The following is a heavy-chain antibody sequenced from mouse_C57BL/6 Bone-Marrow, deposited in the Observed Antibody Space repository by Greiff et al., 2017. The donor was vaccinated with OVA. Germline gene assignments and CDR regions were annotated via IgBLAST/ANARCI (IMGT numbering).Heavy chain of an antibody. D-gene: IGHD1-1*01. Sequence: EVQLQQPGAELVKPGASVKLSCTASGFNIKDYYMHWVKQRTEQGLEWIGRIDPEDGETKYAPKFQGKATITVDTSSNTAYLQLSSLTSEDTAVDDCAGYYGSSYGYWYFDVWGKGTTVTVSA. V-gene: IGHV14-2*01. CDR3: AGYYGSSYGYWYFDV. CDR1: GFNIKDYY. CDR2: IDPEDGET. J-gene: IGHJ1*03.